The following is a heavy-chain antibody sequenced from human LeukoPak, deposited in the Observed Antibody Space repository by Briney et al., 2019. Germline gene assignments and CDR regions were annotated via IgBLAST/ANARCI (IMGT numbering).Heavy chain of an antibody. D-gene: IGHD3-9*01. Sequence: PSETLSLTCTVSGGSIISYYWSWIRQPPGKGLEWVGYIHHSGSTNYNPPLKSRVTMSVDKSKNQFSLKLSSVTAADTAVYYCARDGAGMTGTGLDYWGQGILATVSS. CDR2: IHHSGST. CDR1: GGSIISYY. V-gene: IGHV4-59*12. J-gene: IGHJ4*02. CDR3: ARDGAGMTGTGLDY.